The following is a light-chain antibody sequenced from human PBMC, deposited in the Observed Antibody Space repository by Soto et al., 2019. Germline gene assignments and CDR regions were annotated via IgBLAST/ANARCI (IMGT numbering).Light chain of an antibody. V-gene: IGLV3-9*01. CDR2: RDS. CDR3: QVWGSTTVV. CDR1: NIGAKI. Sequence: SYELPQPLSVSVALGQTARITCGGNNIGAKIVHWYQQKPGQAPVVVMYRDSTRPSGIPERVSGSNSGNTATLTISRAQAGDEADYYCQVWGSTTVVFGGGTKLTVL. J-gene: IGLJ2*01.